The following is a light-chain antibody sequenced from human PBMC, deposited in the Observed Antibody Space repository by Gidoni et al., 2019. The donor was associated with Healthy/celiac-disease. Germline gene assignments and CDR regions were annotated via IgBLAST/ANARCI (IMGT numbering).Light chain of an antibody. Sequence: QSALTQPPSASGSPGQSVTISCTGTSSYVGGYNYVSWYQQHPGKAPKLMIYEVSKRPSGVPDRFSGSKSGNTASLTVSGLQAEDGADYYCSSYAGSNNWVFGGGTKLTVL. CDR2: EVS. CDR3: SSYAGSNNWV. CDR1: SSYVGGYNY. V-gene: IGLV2-8*01. J-gene: IGLJ3*02.